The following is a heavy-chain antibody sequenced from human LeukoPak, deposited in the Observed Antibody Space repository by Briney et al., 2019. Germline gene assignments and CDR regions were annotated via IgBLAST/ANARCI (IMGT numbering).Heavy chain of an antibody. Sequence: SSSYIYYADSVKGRFTISRDNAKNSLYLQMNSLRAEDTAVYYCARDRLGIVVVPAAPFDYWGQGTLVTVSS. CDR3: ARDRLGIVVVPAAPFDY. J-gene: IGHJ4*02. CDR2: SSSYI. V-gene: IGHV3-21*01. D-gene: IGHD2-2*01.